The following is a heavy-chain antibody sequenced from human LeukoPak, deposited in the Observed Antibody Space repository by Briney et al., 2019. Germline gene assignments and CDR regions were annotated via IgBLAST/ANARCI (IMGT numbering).Heavy chain of an antibody. CDR1: GDSFSSNSAG. D-gene: IGHD1-14*01. CDR3: ARITAGAFDY. Sequence: SQTLSLTCALSGDSFSSNSAGWNWVRQSPSRGLEWLGRTYYRSKWYNDYAVSVKSRITINPDTSKNQFSLQLNSVTPEDTAVYYCARITAGAFDYWGQGTLVTVSS. J-gene: IGHJ4*02. CDR2: TYYRSKWYN. V-gene: IGHV6-1*01.